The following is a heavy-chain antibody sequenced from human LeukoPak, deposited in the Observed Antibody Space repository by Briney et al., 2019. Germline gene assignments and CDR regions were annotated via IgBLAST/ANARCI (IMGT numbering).Heavy chain of an antibody. J-gene: IGHJ4*02. Sequence: GGSLRLSCAASGFTFSSYAMHWVRQAPGKGLEWVAVISYDGSNKYYADSVKGRFTISRDNSKTTLYLQTNSLRAEDTAVYYCVKGSSSSRPYYFDYWGQGTLVTVSS. CDR3: VKGSSSSRPYYFDY. D-gene: IGHD6-6*01. CDR1: GFTFSSYA. V-gene: IGHV3-30-3*01. CDR2: ISYDGSNK.